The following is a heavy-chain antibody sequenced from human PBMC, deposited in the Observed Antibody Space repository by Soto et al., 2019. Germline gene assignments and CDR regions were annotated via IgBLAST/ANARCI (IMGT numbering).Heavy chain of an antibody. CDR3: ARLSVSRFLEGSPYYYYYGMEV. V-gene: IGHV5-10-1*01. J-gene: IGHJ6*02. CDR2: IDPSDSYT. Sequence: GESLKISCKGSGYSFTSYWISWVRQVPGKGLEWMGRIDPSDSYTNYSPSFQGHVTISADKSISTAYLQWSSLKASDTAMYYCARLSVSRFLEGSPYYYYYGMEVWGQGTTVTVSS. D-gene: IGHD3-3*01. CDR1: GYSFTSYW.